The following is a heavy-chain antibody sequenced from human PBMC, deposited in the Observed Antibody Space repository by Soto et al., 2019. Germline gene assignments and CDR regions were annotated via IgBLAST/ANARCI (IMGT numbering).Heavy chain of an antibody. D-gene: IGHD3-10*01. CDR1: GFTFSNHW. CDR2: IKQDESEK. CDR3: AGESGSGPIYHFDS. Sequence: EVQLVESGGGLVQPGGSLRLSCAASGFTFSNHWMSWVRQAPGKGLEWVANIKQDESEKYFVDSVKGRFTISRDNAKNSLDLQMNSLRADDMAVYYCAGESGSGPIYHFDSWGQGTLVTVSS. J-gene: IGHJ4*02. V-gene: IGHV3-7*01.